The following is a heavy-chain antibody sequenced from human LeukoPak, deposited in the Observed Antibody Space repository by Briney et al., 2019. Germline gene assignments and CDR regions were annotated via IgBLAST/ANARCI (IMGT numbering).Heavy chain of an antibody. Sequence: ASVKVSCKASGSTFTSYVMNWVRQAPGQGLEWMGWINTNTGNPTYAQGFTGRVVFSLDTSVSTAYLQISSLKAEDTAVYYCARDNSGSYYPNWFDPWGQGTLVTVSS. CDR2: INTNTGNP. CDR3: ARDNSGSYYPNWFDP. J-gene: IGHJ5*02. CDR1: GSTFTSYV. V-gene: IGHV7-4-1*02. D-gene: IGHD3-10*01.